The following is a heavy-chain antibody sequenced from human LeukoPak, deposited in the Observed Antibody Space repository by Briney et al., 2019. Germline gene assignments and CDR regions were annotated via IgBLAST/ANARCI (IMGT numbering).Heavy chain of an antibody. D-gene: IGHD6-13*01. CDR2: IYHGGST. J-gene: IGHJ4*02. Sequence: SETLSLTCTVSGYSISSGYYWGWIRQPPGKGLEWIGSIYHGGSTYYNPSLKSRVTISVDTSKNQFSLKLSSVTAADTAVYYCARDRGYSSSWYGGRDFDYWGQGTLVTVSS. V-gene: IGHV4-38-2*02. CDR1: GYSISSGYY. CDR3: ARDRGYSSSWYGGRDFDY.